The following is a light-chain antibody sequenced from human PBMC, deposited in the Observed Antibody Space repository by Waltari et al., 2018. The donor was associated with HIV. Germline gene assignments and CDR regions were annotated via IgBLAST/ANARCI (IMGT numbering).Light chain of an antibody. CDR3: AAWDDSLSGWV. V-gene: IGLV1-47*01. CDR1: SSNIGDNY. Sequence: QSALTQPPSTSGTPGQTVTSPCSGSSSNIGDNYVSWYQQLPGTAPKLLIYRNSQRPSGVRDRFSVSKSGTSASLAINDLRSEDEAEYHCAAWDDSLSGWVFGGVTNLTVL. J-gene: IGLJ3*02. CDR2: RNS.